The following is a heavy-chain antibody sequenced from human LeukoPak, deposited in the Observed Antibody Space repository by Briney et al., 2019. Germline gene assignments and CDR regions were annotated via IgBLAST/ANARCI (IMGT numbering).Heavy chain of an antibody. J-gene: IGHJ4*02. CDR1: GFTFSSYS. V-gene: IGHV3-21*01. CDR3: ARISSSSWRYFDY. Sequence: GGSLRLSCAASGFTFSSYSMNWVRQAPGKGLEWVSSISSSSSYIYYADSVKGRFTVSRDNAKNSLYLQMNSLRAEDTAVYYCARISSSSWRYFDYWGQGTLVTVSP. D-gene: IGHD6-13*01. CDR2: ISSSSSYI.